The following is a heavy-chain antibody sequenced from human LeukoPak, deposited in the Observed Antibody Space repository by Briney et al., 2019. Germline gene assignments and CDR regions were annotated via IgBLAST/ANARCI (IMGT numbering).Heavy chain of an antibody. CDR3: ARDRSPLYYDSSGYDF. V-gene: IGHV3-48*03. CDR1: GFTFSSYE. CDR2: ISSSGSTI. J-gene: IGHJ4*02. D-gene: IGHD3-22*01. Sequence: GGSLRLSCAASGFTFSSYEMNWVRQAPGKGLECVSYISSSGSTIYYADSVKGRFTISRDNAKNSVDLQMNSLRAEDTAVYYCARDRSPLYYDSSGYDFGGQGTLVTVSS.